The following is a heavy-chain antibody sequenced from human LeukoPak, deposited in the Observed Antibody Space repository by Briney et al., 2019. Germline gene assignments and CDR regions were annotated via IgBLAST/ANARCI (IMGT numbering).Heavy chain of an antibody. CDR2: ISDSGGST. Sequence: TGGSLRLTCAASGFTFSSYAMSWVRQAPGKGLEWVSIISDSGGSTYYADSVKGRFTISRDNSKNTLYLQMNSLRVEDTAVYYCAPSAFDYWGQGTLVTVSS. V-gene: IGHV3-23*01. CDR3: APSAFDY. CDR1: GFTFSSYA. J-gene: IGHJ4*02.